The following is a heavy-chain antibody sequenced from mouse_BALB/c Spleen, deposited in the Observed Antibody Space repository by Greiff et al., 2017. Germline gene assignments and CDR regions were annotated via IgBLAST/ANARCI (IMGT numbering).Heavy chain of an antibody. D-gene: IGHD2-3*01. CDR3: ASKGSDGYYPGFYAMDY. J-gene: IGHJ4*01. Sequence: EVKLVESGPGLVKPSQSLSLTCTVTGYSITSDYAWNWIRQFPGNKLEWMGYISYSGSTSYNPSLKSRISITRDTSKNQFFLQLNSVTTEDTATYYCASKGSDGYYPGFYAMDYWGQGTSVTVSS. CDR2: ISYSGST. V-gene: IGHV3-2*02. CDR1: GYSITSDYA.